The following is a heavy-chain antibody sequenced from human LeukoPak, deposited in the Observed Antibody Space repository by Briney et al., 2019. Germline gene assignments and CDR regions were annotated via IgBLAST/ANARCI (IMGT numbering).Heavy chain of an antibody. Sequence: GGSVRLSCTASVLTDSSNYMHCLRQAPGQGLECVSVIKSGSSTHYADSVKGRFPISRDNSKNTLYLEIKSLQAEDTGVYYCARDLYYYGSGSDNFIYYWGQGTLVTVSS. CDR2: IKSGSST. V-gene: IGHV3-53*01. D-gene: IGHD3-10*01. CDR1: VLTDSSNY. CDR3: ARDLYYYGSGSDNFIYY. J-gene: IGHJ4*02.